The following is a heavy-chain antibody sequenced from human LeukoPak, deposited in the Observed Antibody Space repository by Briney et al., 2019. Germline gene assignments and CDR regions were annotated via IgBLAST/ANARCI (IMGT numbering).Heavy chain of an antibody. J-gene: IGHJ1*01. Sequence: PGGSLRVSCAAAGVTVSSNYMSWVRQVPGRGMEWVSMLYSDGTTHYLDSVKGRFSISRDSSKNTLYLQMNSLRVEDTAVYYCARVAAGIGFFQHWGQGTLVAVSS. CDR1: GVTVSSNY. V-gene: IGHV3-53*01. CDR2: LYSDGTT. CDR3: ARVAAGIGFFQH. D-gene: IGHD6-13*01.